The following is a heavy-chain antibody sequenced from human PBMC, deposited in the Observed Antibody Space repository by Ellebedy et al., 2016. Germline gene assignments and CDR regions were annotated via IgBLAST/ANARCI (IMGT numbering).Heavy chain of an antibody. Sequence: ASVKVSCXASGYTCTTFSITWVRQAPGQGLEWMGFVNTFSGNTKFAQKFQGRVSMTTDSSTHTAYMDLRSLRSDDTAMYYCAKTSGWGYGENWGQGTLVTVSS. CDR2: VNTFSGNT. D-gene: IGHD3-10*01. CDR1: GYTCTTFS. J-gene: IGHJ4*02. CDR3: AKTSGWGYGEN. V-gene: IGHV1-18*04.